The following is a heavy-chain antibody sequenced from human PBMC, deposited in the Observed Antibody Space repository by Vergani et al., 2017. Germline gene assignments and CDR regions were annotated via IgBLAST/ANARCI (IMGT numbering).Heavy chain of an antibody. CDR3: ARHLAYCGGDCYPYYYGMDV. D-gene: IGHD2-21*02. CDR2: IYYSGST. V-gene: IGHV4-39*01. Sequence: QLQLQESGPGLVKPSATLSLTCTVSGGSISSSSYYWGWIRQPPGKGLAWIGSIYYSGSTYYNPSLKSRVTISVDTSKNQFSLKLSSVTAADTAVYYCARHLAYCGGDCYPYYYGMDVWGQGTTVTVSS. J-gene: IGHJ6*02. CDR1: GGSISSSSYY.